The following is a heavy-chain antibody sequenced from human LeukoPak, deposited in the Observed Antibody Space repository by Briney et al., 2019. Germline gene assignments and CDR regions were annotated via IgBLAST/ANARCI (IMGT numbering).Heavy chain of an antibody. V-gene: IGHV1-46*01. J-gene: IGHJ6*02. CDR3: ARGAAVYGMDV. Sequence: ASVKVSCKASGYSLTNYYMHWVRQAPGQGLEWMGMIDASGGRTTYAQKVQGRVAMTRDTSTRTVYMQLSTLRSDDTAIYYCARGAAVYGMDVWGQGTTVTVSS. CDR2: IDASGGRT. D-gene: IGHD6-19*01. CDR1: GYSLTNYY.